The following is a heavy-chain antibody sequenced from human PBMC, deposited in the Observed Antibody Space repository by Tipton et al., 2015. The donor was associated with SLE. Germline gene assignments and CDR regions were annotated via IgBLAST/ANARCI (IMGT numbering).Heavy chain of an antibody. CDR1: GGSITTRSYY. Sequence: TLSLTCIVSGGSITTRSYYWGWIRQPPGKGLEWIGEIFRGGSTNYSPSLESRVTITVDMSKNQFSLRLISVTAADTAVYYCAGGCSSSTCEPLYFFGMDVWGQGTTVTVSS. D-gene: IGHD2-2*01. J-gene: IGHJ6*02. CDR2: IFRGGST. V-gene: IGHV4-39*07. CDR3: AGGCSSSTCEPLYFFGMDV.